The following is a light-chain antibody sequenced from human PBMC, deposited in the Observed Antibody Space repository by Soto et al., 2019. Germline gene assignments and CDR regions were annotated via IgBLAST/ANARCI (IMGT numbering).Light chain of an antibody. J-gene: IGLJ3*02. CDR2: EVN. Sequence: QSALTQPASVSGSPGQSIAISCTGTSSDVGGYERVSWYQQHPDKAPTLMIYEVNKRPSGVSSRFSGSKSGNTASLTISGLQAEDEADYYCCSSVDSPKWVFGGGTKLTLL. CDR1: SSDVGGYER. CDR3: CSSVDSPKWV. V-gene: IGLV2-23*02.